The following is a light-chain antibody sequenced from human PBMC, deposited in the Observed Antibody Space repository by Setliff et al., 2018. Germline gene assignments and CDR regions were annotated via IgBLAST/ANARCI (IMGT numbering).Light chain of an antibody. V-gene: IGLV2-14*01. CDR2: EVS. Sequence: QSALTQPRSVSGSPGQSVTISCTGTTSDVGTYDFVSWYQQYPGKAPKLMISEVSNRPSGVSYRFSGSKSGNTASLTISGLQAEDEADYYCMSYTTIRTYVFGTGTKVTVL. CDR3: MSYTTIRTYV. J-gene: IGLJ1*01. CDR1: TSDVGTYDF.